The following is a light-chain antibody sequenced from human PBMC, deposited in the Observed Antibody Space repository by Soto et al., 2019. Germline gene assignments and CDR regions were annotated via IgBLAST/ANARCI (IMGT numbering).Light chain of an antibody. V-gene: IGKV1-5*03. CDR3: QQYNSFPYT. J-gene: IGKJ2*01. CDR2: KAS. Sequence: DIQMTQSPSTLSASVGGRVTITCRASQSIDSWLAWYQQKPGKAPKLLIYKASSLESGVPSRFSGSGSGTEFTLTISSLQPDEFATYYCQQYNSFPYTFGQGTKLEIK. CDR1: QSIDSW.